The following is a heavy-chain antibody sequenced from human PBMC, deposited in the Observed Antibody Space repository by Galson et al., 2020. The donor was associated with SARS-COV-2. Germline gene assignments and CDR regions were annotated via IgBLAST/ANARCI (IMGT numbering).Heavy chain of an antibody. D-gene: IGHD2-2*01. CDR3: AKDFVPAANIYYHYGMDV. Sequence: GGSLRLSCAASGFLFSSYAMHWVRQAPGKGLEWVSFVSYDGTKRYHADSVKGRLTISRDNSKDTLYLQMNSLSAEDTAVYYCAKDFVPAANIYYHYGMDVWGQGTTVTVSS. V-gene: IGHV3-30*18. CDR2: VSYDGTKR. J-gene: IGHJ6*02. CDR1: GFLFSSYA.